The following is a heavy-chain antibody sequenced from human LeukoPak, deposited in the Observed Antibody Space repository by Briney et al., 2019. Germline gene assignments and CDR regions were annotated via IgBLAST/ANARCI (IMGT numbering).Heavy chain of an antibody. V-gene: IGHV4-59*08. CDR2: IYHSGIT. CDR3: ARGMTTVTH. J-gene: IGHJ4*02. D-gene: IGHD4-11*01. Sequence: PSETLSLTCTVSGASINSYYWSWIRQPPGKGLEWLGYIYHSGITNYNPPLKSRVTISVDTSRNQFSLKLSSVTAADTAVYYCARGMTTVTHWGQGTLVTVSS. CDR1: GASINSYY.